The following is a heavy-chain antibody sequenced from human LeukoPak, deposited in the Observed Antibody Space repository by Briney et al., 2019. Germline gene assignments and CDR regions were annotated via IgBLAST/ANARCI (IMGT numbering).Heavy chain of an antibody. V-gene: IGHV3-20*04. CDR1: GFTFDDYA. CDR2: INWNGGST. D-gene: IGHD3-10*01. CDR3: ARDSGWKALEY. J-gene: IGHJ4*02. Sequence: GGSLRLSSAASGFTFDDYAMNWVRQAPGKGLEWVCGINWNGGSTGYADSVKGRFTIFRDNAKKSLYLQMNSLRAEDTALYYCARDSGWKALEYWGQGTLVTVSS.